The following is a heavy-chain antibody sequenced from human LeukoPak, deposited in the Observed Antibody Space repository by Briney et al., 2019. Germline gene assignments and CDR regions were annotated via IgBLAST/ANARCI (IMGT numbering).Heavy chain of an antibody. CDR1: GGSFSDYY. CDR3: ARVKAYNDYVWGSYRTSWVFDY. V-gene: IGHV4-34*01. J-gene: IGHJ4*02. Sequence: PSETLSLTCTVYGGSFSDYYWNWVRQSPGKGLEWVGEINQRGTTNYSPSLKSRVSISGDRSKNQFSLKLTSVTAADTAVYYCARVKAYNDYVWGSYRTSWVFDYWGQGTLVTVSS. D-gene: IGHD3-16*02. CDR2: INQRGTT.